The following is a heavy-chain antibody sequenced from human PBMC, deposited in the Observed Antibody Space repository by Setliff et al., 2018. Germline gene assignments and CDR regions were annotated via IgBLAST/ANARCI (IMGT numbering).Heavy chain of an antibody. CDR2: INHRGST. J-gene: IGHJ4*02. CDR1: GGTFSDYH. V-gene: IGHV4-34*01. Sequence: SETLSLTCAAYGGTFSDYHWTWIRQSPEKGLEWIGEINHRGSTNYNPSLKSRVTISIDTSRDQFSLKLISMIAADTAVYYCARGRNIAARLLDSWGQGTLGTVS. D-gene: IGHD6-6*01. CDR3: ARGRNIAARLLDS.